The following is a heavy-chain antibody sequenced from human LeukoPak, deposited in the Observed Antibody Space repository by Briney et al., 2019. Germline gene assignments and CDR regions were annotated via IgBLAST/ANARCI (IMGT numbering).Heavy chain of an antibody. J-gene: IGHJ3*01. CDR3: ARDQYRSTWYRGAFDV. Sequence: PGGSLRLSCAASGFTFTTSWMHWFRQAPGKGLVWVSRIESDGTSTTYADSVKGRFTISRDNAKNTLYLQMNSLRAEDTAVYYCARDQYRSTWYRGAFDVWSQGTMVSVSS. D-gene: IGHD6-13*01. CDR2: IESDGTST. V-gene: IGHV3-74*01. CDR1: GFTFTTSW.